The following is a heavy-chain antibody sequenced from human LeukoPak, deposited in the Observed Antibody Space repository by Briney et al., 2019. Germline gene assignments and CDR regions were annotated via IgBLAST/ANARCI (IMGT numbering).Heavy chain of an antibody. V-gene: IGHV1-24*01. D-gene: IGHD5-12*01. Sequence: ASVKVSCKISGYSLTELAIHWVRQAPGKGLEWMGGSDPEDVKTSFAEKFQGRVTFTEDTSTDTAFMELSRLRSDVTAVYYCATFQAYPNSGHLRPYFDYWGQGTLVTVSS. CDR3: ATFQAYPNSGHLRPYFDY. J-gene: IGHJ4*02. CDR1: GYSLTELA. CDR2: SDPEDVKT.